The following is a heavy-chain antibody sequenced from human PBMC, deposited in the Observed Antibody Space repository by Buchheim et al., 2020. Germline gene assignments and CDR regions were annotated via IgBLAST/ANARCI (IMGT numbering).Heavy chain of an antibody. V-gene: IGHV3-48*03. CDR2: ISSSGSTI. Sequence: EVQLVESGGGLVQPGGSLRLSCAASGFTFSSYVMNWVRQAPGKGLEWVSYISSSGSTIYYADSVKGRFTISRDNAKNSLYLQMNSLRAEDTAVYYCASSKGIAARDYYYYGMDVWGQGTT. CDR1: GFTFSSYV. D-gene: IGHD6-6*01. J-gene: IGHJ6*02. CDR3: ASSKGIAARDYYYYGMDV.